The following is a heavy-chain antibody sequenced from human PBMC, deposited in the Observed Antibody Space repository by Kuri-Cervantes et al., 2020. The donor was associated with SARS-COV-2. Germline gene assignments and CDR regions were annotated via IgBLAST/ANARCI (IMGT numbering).Heavy chain of an antibody. V-gene: IGHV4-34*01. D-gene: IGHD6-6*01. CDR1: GGSLSGSF. Sequence: GSLRLSCAVYGGSLSGSFWSWIRQSPGKGLEWIGEVNHNGGANYNPSIRSRVTISVDTSKTQFSLSLSSVTAADTAVYYCARDNQDSSWISGFSDYYYYYYMDVWGKGTTVTVSS. CDR3: ARDNQDSSWISGFSDYYYYYYMDV. CDR2: VNHNGGA. J-gene: IGHJ6*03.